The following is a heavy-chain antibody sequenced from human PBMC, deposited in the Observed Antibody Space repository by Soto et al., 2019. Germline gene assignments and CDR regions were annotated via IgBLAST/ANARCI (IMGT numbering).Heavy chain of an antibody. CDR1: GFTFSSYA. J-gene: IGHJ6*02. CDR3: ARILKPVWFGELTTWMYYYYGMDV. V-gene: IGHV3-23*01. D-gene: IGHD3-10*01. Sequence: GGSLRLSCAASGFTFSSYAMSWVRQAPGKGLEWVSAISGSGGSTYYADSVKGRFTISRDNSKNTLYLQMNSLRAEDTAVYYCARILKPVWFGELTTWMYYYYGMDVWGQGTTVTVSS. CDR2: ISGSGGST.